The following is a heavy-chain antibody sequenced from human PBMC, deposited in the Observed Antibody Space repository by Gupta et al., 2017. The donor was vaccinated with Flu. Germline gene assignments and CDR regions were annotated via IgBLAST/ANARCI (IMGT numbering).Heavy chain of an antibody. Sequence: EVQVLESGGGLVQPGGSLRLSCAASGFTFFNYAMSWARQAPGKGLEWVSAISASGGSAYYADSVKGRFTISRDNSKNTLYLQMNSLRAEDTAVYYCAKGGQYTSSNGMDVWGQGTTVTVSS. CDR3: AKGGQYTSSNGMDV. V-gene: IGHV3-23*01. CDR2: ISASGGSA. CDR1: GFTFFNYA. D-gene: IGHD6-13*01. J-gene: IGHJ6*02.